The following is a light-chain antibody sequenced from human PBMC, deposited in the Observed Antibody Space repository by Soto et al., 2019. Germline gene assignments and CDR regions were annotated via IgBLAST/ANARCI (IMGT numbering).Light chain of an antibody. CDR2: GNT. J-gene: IGLJ1*01. V-gene: IGLV1-40*01. CDR3: QCYDSSQSASYV. CDR1: SSNIGAVYN. Sequence: QSALTQPPSVSRAPGQRVTISCSGGSSNIGAVYNIHWFQQVPGTAPKLLIYGNTNRPSGVPDRFSGSNSGTSASLAITGLQAEDEADYYCQCYDSSQSASYVFGTGTKVTVL.